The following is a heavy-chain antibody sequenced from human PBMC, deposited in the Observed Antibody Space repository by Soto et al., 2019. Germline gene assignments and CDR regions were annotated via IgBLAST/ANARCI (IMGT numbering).Heavy chain of an antibody. CDR3: ARVNGGHPAGN. CDR2: ISFDGARI. Sequence: QVQLLESGGGVVQPGRSLRLSCAASGFIFENYGMQLARQAPGKGLEWVALISFDGARIYYAASVKGRFTISRDNSKYTLYLEMNRLRDEDTAVYHCARVNGGHPAGNWGQGTLVTVSS. J-gene: IGHJ4*02. V-gene: IGHV3-30*03. CDR1: GFIFENYG. D-gene: IGHD4-17*01.